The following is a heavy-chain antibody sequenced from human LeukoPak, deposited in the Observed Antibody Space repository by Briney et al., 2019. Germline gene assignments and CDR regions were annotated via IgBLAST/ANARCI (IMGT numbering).Heavy chain of an antibody. V-gene: IGHV4-34*01. CDR3: ARVEKWLRSLVGFYFDY. CDR1: GVSFSGYY. CDR2: INHSGST. J-gene: IGHJ4*02. D-gene: IGHD5-12*01. Sequence: SETLSLTCAVSGVSFSGYYWSWIRQPPGKGLEWMGEINHSGSTNYNPSLKSRVTISVDTSKNQYSLKLGSVTAADTAVYYCARVEKWLRSLVGFYFDYWGQGTLVTVSS.